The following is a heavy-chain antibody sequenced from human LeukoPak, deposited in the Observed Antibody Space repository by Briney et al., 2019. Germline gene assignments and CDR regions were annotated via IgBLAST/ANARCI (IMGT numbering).Heavy chain of an antibody. D-gene: IGHD5-18*01. CDR2: INERGSST. V-gene: IGHV3-74*01. J-gene: IGHJ3*02. CDR1: GFIFSNYA. CDR3: ARDRGWIQHDI. Sequence: PGGSLRLSCAASGFIFSNYAMNWVRQAPGKGLVWVSRINERGSSTSYADSVKGRFTISRDNAKNSLFLQMNSLRAEDTAVYYCARDRGWIQHDIWGQGTMVTVSS.